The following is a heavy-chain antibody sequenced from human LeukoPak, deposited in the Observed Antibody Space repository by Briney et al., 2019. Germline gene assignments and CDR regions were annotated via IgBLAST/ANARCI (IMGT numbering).Heavy chain of an antibody. J-gene: IGHJ6*03. D-gene: IGHD4-17*01. CDR1: GGSFSGYY. CDR2: INHSGST. V-gene: IGHV4-34*01. Sequence: PSETLSLTCAVYGGSFSGYYWSWIRQPPGKGLEWIGEINHSGSTNYNPSLKSRVTISVDTSKNQFSLKLSSVTAADTAVYYCARYYRNYGDGPRYYYYYYMDVWGKGTTVTVSS. CDR3: ARYYRNYGDGPRYYYYYYMDV.